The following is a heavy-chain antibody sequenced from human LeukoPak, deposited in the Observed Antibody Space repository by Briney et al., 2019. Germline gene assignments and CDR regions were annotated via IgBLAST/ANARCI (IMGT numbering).Heavy chain of an antibody. CDR3: ARDSPYYYYYMDV. CDR1: GFTVSSNY. CDR2: IYSTGST. J-gene: IGHJ6*03. V-gene: IGHV3-53*01. Sequence: GGSLRLSCAASGFTVSSNYMSWVRQAPGKGLEWVSLIYSTGSTYYADSVRGRFTISRDNSKNTLYLQMNSLRAEDTAVYYCARDSPYYYYYMDVWGKGTTVIVSS.